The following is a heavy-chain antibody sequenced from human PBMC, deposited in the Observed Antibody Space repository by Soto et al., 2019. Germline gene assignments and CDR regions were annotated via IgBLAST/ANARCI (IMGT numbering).Heavy chain of an antibody. J-gene: IGHJ3*02. Sequence: PSETLSLTCAVYGGSFSGYYWSWIRQPPGKGLEWIGEINHSGSTNYNPSLKSRVTISVDTSNNQFSLKLSSVTAADTAVYYCAREGRASGYDSDAFDIWGQGTMVTVSS. CDR2: INHSGST. CDR3: AREGRASGYDSDAFDI. D-gene: IGHD5-12*01. CDR1: GGSFSGYY. V-gene: IGHV4-34*01.